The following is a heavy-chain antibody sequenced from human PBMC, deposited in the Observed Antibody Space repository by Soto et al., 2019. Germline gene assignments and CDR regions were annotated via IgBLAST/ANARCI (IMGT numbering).Heavy chain of an antibody. D-gene: IGHD1-1*01. J-gene: IGHJ3*02. Sequence: PSETLSLTCTVSGGSISSYYWSWIRQPPGKGLEWIGYIYYSGSTNYNPSLKSRVTISVDTSKNQFSLKLSSVTAADTAVYYCARGPRGEGGTAYAFNIKGQGTMVSV. CDR2: IYYSGST. CDR1: GGSISSYY. CDR3: ARGPRGEGGTAYAFNI. V-gene: IGHV4-59*01.